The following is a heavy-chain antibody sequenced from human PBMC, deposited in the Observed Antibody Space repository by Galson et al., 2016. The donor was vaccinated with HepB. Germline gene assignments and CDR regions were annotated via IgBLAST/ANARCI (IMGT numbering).Heavy chain of an antibody. CDR2: IYQGGRT. Sequence: ETLSLTCTVSGDSITSAGWWSWVRQPPGQGLEWIGEIYQGGRTHYNPSLKSRVTISVDKSKNHFSLELNSVTAADTAVYYCANLGYCSGECYSVNWGQGTMVTVSS. V-gene: IGHV4-4*02. CDR3: ANLGYCSGECYSVN. J-gene: IGHJ4*02. CDR1: GDSITSAGW. D-gene: IGHD2-15*01.